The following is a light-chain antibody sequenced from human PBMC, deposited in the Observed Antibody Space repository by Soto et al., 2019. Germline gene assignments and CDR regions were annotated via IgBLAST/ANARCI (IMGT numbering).Light chain of an antibody. V-gene: IGKV3-11*01. CDR3: QQRSNWPLYT. CDR1: QSVSSY. CDR2: DTS. J-gene: IGKJ2*01. Sequence: PGERATLSCRASQSVSSYLAWYQQKPGQAPRLLIYDTSNRATGIPARFSGSGSGTDFTLTISSLEPEDFAVYYCQQRSNWPLYTFGQGTKLEIK.